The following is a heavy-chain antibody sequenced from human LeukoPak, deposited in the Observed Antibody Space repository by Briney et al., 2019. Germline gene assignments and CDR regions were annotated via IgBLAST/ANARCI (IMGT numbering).Heavy chain of an antibody. CDR3: ARVRIQLWSQHFDY. J-gene: IGHJ4*02. CDR2: IYHSGST. D-gene: IGHD5-18*01. V-gene: IGHV4-4*02. CDR1: GGSISSSNW. Sequence: PSGTLSLTCAVSGGSISSSNWWSWVRQPPGKGLEWIGEIYHSGSTYYNPSLKSRVTISVDTSKNQFSLKLSSVTAADTAVYYCARVRIQLWSQHFDYWGQGTLVTVSS.